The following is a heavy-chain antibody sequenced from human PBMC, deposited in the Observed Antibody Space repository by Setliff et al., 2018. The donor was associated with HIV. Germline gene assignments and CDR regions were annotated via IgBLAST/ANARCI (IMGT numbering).Heavy chain of an antibody. J-gene: IGHJ6*03. CDR2: IYHSGST. Sequence: SETLSLTCAVSAGSISSDNWWTGVRQYPGKVLEWVGEIYHSGSTNYNTSLKGRVAMSVDKSKNQFSLKLSSVTAADTAVYYCATKVKVTLARGVHYRYYYYMDVWGKGTTVTVSS. CDR1: AGSISSDNW. D-gene: IGHD3-10*01. CDR3: ATKVKVTLARGVHYRYYYYMDV. V-gene: IGHV4-4*02.